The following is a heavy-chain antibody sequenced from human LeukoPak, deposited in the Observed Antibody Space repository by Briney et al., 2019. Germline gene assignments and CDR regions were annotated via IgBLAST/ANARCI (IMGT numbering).Heavy chain of an antibody. CDR1: GGSISSSSYY. D-gene: IGHD2-15*01. J-gene: IGHJ6*03. CDR3: ARHLGYCSGGSCYSGNYYYYMDV. Sequence: SETLSLTCTVSGGSISSSSYYWGWIRQPPGEGLEWIGSIYYSGSTYYNPSLKSRVTISVDTSKNQFSLKLSSVTAADTAVYYCARHLGYCSGGSCYSGNYYYYMDVWGKGTTVTVSS. CDR2: IYYSGST. V-gene: IGHV4-39*01.